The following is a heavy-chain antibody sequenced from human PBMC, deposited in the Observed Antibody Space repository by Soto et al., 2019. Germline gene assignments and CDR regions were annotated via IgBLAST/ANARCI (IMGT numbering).Heavy chain of an antibody. CDR1: GFTFSSYA. CDR3: AKKILPECFGESEPEVYYYGMDV. Sequence: GGSLRLSCAASGFTFSSYAMSWVRQAPGKGLEWVSAISGSGGSTYYADSVKGRFTISRDNSKNTLYLQMNSLRDEDTAVYYCAKKILPECFGESEPEVYYYGMDVWGQGTTVTVSS. CDR2: ISGSGGST. V-gene: IGHV3-23*01. J-gene: IGHJ6*02. D-gene: IGHD3-10*01.